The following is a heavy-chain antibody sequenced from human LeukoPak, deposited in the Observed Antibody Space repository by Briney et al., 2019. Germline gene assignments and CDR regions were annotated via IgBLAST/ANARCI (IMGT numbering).Heavy chain of an antibody. Sequence: GGSLRLSCAASGFTFSSYWMSWVRQAPGKGLEWVANIKQDGSEKYYVDSVKGRFTISRDNAKNSLYLQMNSLRAEDTAFYYCARAKYSSTWYGNWFDPWGQGTLVTVSS. J-gene: IGHJ5*02. CDR2: IKQDGSEK. D-gene: IGHD6-13*01. CDR3: ARAKYSSTWYGNWFDP. V-gene: IGHV3-7*03. CDR1: GFTFSSYW.